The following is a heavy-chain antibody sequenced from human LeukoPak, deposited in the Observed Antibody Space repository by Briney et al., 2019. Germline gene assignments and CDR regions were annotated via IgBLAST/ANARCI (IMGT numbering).Heavy chain of an antibody. CDR2: ISLSSGTI. CDR1: GFTFSTYA. D-gene: IGHD5-18*01. J-gene: IGHJ4*02. V-gene: IGHV3-48*04. Sequence: GGSLRLSCAASGFTFSTYAMNWVRQAPGKGLEWVSYISLSSGTIYYADSVKGRFTISRDNAKNSLYLQMNSLRAEDTAVYYCARDCRYSYGCDYWGQGTLVTVSS. CDR3: ARDCRYSYGCDY.